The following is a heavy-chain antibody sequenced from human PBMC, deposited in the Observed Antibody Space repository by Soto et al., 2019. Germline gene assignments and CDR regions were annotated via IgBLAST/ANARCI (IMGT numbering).Heavy chain of an antibody. D-gene: IGHD6-6*01. J-gene: IGHJ5*02. CDR1: GGSISSGSYF. Sequence: SETLSLTCTVSGGSISSGSYFWGWIRQPPGKGLEWIGTIYYSGSTYYNPSLKSRVTISVDTSKNQFSLKLSSVTAADTAVYYCARLRKSAARSYNWFDPWGQGTLVTVSS. CDR2: IYYSGST. V-gene: IGHV4-39*01. CDR3: ARLRKSAARSYNWFDP.